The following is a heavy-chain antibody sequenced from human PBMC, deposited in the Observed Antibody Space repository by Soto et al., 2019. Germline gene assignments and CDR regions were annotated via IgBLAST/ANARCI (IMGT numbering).Heavy chain of an antibody. V-gene: IGHV1-69*02. Sequence: QVQLVQSGAEVKKPGSSVKVSCKASGGTFSSYTISWVRQAPGQGLEWMGRIIPILGIANYAQKFQGRVTITADKATSTAYMALSSLRSEDTAVYYCAGGDPDWFDPWGQGTLVTVSS. CDR2: IIPILGIA. D-gene: IGHD3-16*01. CDR3: AGGDPDWFDP. J-gene: IGHJ5*02. CDR1: GGTFSSYT.